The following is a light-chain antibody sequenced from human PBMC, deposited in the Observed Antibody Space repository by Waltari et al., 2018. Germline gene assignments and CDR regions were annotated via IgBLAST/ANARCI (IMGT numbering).Light chain of an antibody. V-gene: IGKV1-39*01. J-gene: IGKJ2*01. CDR2: AAS. CDR3: QQSYSTLPYT. CDR1: QRISSY. Sequence: DSKMTQSPSSLSASVGDRVTITCRAIQRISSYLNWYQQKPGKAPKLLSYAASSLQSGVPSRFSGSGSGTDFTLTISSLQPEDFATYYCQQSYSTLPYTFGQGTKLEIK.